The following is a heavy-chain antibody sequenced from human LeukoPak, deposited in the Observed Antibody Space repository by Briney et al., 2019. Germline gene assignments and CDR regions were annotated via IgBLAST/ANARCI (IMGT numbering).Heavy chain of an antibody. D-gene: IGHD4-23*01. Sequence: PGGSLRLSCTASGFTFGDYGLSWFRQAPGQGLEWISFIRSKTYGGTTQYAASVKGRFNISRDDSKSIAYLQMNSLKTEDTAVYYCTRVDYGGAPRRDYWGQRTLVTLSS. CDR1: GFTFGDYG. CDR3: TRVDYGGAPRRDY. V-gene: IGHV3-49*03. CDR2: IRSKTYGGTT. J-gene: IGHJ4*02.